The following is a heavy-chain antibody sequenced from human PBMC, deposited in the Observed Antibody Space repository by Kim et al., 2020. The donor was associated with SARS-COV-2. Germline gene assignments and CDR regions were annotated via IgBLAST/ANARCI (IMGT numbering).Heavy chain of an antibody. J-gene: IGHJ4*02. D-gene: IGHD2-2*01. CDR3: ARGCSSTSCYPYYFDY. Sequence: KVQGRVTITADESTSTAYMELSSLRSEDTAVYYCARGCSSTSCYPYYFDYWGQGTLVTVSS. V-gene: IGHV1-69*01.